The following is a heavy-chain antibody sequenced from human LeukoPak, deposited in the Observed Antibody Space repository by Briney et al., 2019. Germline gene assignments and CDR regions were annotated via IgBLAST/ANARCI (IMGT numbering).Heavy chain of an antibody. J-gene: IGHJ3*02. Sequence: ASVKVSCKASGYAFSSTGLNWVRQAPGQGLEGMGWISPYNGNTKYAPKFQGRVTVTTETSSTTAYMDLRSLRSDDTAVYYCTRDHPTASGSDAFDIWGQGTMVTVSS. CDR1: GYAFSSTG. CDR3: TRDHPTASGSDAFDI. CDR2: ISPYNGNT. V-gene: IGHV1-18*01. D-gene: IGHD6-13*01.